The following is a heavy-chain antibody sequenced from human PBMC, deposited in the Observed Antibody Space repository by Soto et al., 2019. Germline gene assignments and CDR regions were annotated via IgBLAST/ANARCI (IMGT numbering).Heavy chain of an antibody. CDR1: GGIFSTYA. CDR3: ARDRDDYGSGNYYNRMDF. Sequence: QVQLVQSGAGVKKPGCSVKVSCTASGGIFSTYAISWLRQAPGQGLEWMGGIIPIFSTPYDAQKFQGRVTITADASTSTAYMERSRLRSEATAVYYCARDRDDYGSGNYYNRMDFWGQGTLVTVSS. D-gene: IGHD3-10*01. V-gene: IGHV1-69*19. J-gene: IGHJ4*02. CDR2: IIPIFSTP.